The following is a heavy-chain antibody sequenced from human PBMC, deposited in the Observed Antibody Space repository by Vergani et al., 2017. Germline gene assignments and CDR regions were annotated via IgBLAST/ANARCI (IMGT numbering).Heavy chain of an antibody. Sequence: QVQLQESGPGLVKPSQTLSLTCTVSGGSISSGSYYWSWIRQPAGKGLEWIGRIYTSGSTNYNPSLKSRVTISVDTSKNQFSLKLSSVTAADTAVYYCARVRFGELSYYYYGMDVWGQGTTVTVSS. V-gene: IGHV4-61*02. J-gene: IGHJ6*02. CDR3: ARVRFGELSYYYYGMDV. D-gene: IGHD3-10*01. CDR1: GGSISSGSYY. CDR2: IYTSGST.